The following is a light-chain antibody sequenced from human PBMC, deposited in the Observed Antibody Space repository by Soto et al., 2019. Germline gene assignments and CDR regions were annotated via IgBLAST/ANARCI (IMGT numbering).Light chain of an antibody. J-gene: IGKJ2*01. Sequence: EIVLTQSPGTLSLSPGERATLSCRASQSVSSSYLAWYQQKPGQTPSLLIYGASSRATGIPDRFSGSGSGTEFTLTISRLEPEDFAVYYCQQFGGTPPYTFGQGTKLEIK. CDR1: QSVSSSY. CDR2: GAS. V-gene: IGKV3-20*01. CDR3: QQFGGTPPYT.